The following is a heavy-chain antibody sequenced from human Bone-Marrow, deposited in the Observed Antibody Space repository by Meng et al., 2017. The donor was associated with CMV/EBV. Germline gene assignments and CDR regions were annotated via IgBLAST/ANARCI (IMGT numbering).Heavy chain of an antibody. J-gene: IGHJ6*01. V-gene: IGHV3-30-3*01. Sequence: GGSLRLSCAASGFTFSSYWMSWVRQAPGKGLEWVAVISYDGSNKYYADSVKGRFTISRDNSKNTLYLQMNSLRAEDTAVYYCARTPWAARPPGPYYGMDVWGQGTTVTVSS. D-gene: IGHD6-6*01. CDR1: GFTFSSYW. CDR3: ARTPWAARPPGPYYGMDV. CDR2: ISYDGSNK.